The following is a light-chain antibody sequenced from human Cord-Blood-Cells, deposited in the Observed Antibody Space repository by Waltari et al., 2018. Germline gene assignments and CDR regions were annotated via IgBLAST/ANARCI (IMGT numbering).Light chain of an antibody. J-gene: IGKJ4*01. Sequence: DIQMTQSPSSLSASVGDRVTITCQASQDISNYVNWYQQKPGKAPKLLIYDASNLETGVPTRFSGSGSRTDFTFTISSLQPEDIATYYCQQYDNLPLTFGGGTKVEIK. V-gene: IGKV1-33*01. CDR3: QQYDNLPLT. CDR1: QDISNY. CDR2: DAS.